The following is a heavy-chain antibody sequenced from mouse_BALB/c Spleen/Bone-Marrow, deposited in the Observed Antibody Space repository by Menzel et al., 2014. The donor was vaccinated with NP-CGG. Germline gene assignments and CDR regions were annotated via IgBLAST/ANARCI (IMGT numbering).Heavy chain of an antibody. CDR1: GYSFTGYF. CDR2: INPYNGDT. D-gene: IGHD1-1*01. J-gene: IGHJ1*01. CDR3: AGEGGYYYGSSPYFDV. Sequence: VQLQQSGPELVKPGASVKISCKASGYSFTGYFMNWVMQSHGKSLEWIGRINPYNGDTFYNQKFKGKATLTVDKSSSTAHMELRSLASEDSAVYYCAGEGGYYYGSSPYFDVWGAGTTDTVSS. V-gene: IGHV1-20*02.